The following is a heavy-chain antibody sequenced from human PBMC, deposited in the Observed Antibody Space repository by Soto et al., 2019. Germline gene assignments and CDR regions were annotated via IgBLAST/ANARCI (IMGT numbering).Heavy chain of an antibody. CDR2: IFYIGST. D-gene: IGHD3-22*01. CDR1: GGSVSSDDYY. Sequence: QVQLQESGPGLVKPSETLSLTCTVSGGSVSSDDYYWSWIRQSPGKGLAWIGYIFYIGSTSYNPSLKSRVTISVDTSKNQFSLRLSSVTAADTAVYYCARDRHYYDSGGYYYHLDNWGQGTLVTVSS. V-gene: IGHV4-61*08. CDR3: ARDRHYYDSGGYYYHLDN. J-gene: IGHJ4*02.